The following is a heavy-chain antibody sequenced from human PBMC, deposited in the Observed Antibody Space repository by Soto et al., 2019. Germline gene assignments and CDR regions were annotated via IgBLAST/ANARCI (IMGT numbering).Heavy chain of an antibody. CDR3: ARELGGSRPYYGMDV. D-gene: IGHD2-15*01. J-gene: IGHJ6*02. CDR2: IYYSGST. Sequence: SETLSLTCTVSGGSISSYYWSWIRQPPGKGLEWIGYIYYSGSTNYNPSLKSRVTISVDTSKNQFSLKLSSVTAADTAVYYCARELGGSRPYYGMDVWGQGTTVTVSS. V-gene: IGHV4-59*12. CDR1: GGSISSYY.